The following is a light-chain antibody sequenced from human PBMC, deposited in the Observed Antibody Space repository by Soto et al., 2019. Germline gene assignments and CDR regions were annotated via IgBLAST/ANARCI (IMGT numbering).Light chain of an antibody. Sequence: EIVLTQSPGTLSLSPGERATLSCRASQSVSAGYFAWYQQKPGQAPRLLIHGASNRATGIPDRFSGSGSGTDFTLTIGRLEPEDFAVYYCQQYLITPWTFGQGTKVEIK. CDR3: QQYLITPWT. CDR2: GAS. V-gene: IGKV3-20*01. J-gene: IGKJ1*01. CDR1: QSVSAGY.